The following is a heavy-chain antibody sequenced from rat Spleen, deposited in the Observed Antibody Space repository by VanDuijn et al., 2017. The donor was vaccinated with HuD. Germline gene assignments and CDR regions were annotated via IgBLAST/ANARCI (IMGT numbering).Heavy chain of an antibody. V-gene: IGHV5-25*01. CDR2: ISTGGGNT. CDR3: TRAGNSGFDWFAY. CDR1: GFTFSDYY. J-gene: IGHJ2*01. D-gene: IGHD4-1*01. Sequence: EVQLVESGRTLVQPGRSMKLSCAASGFTFSDYYMAWVRQAPTKGLEWVASISTGGGNTYYRDSVKGRFTISRDNAKSTLYLQMNSLRSEDTATYYCTRAGNSGFDWFAYWGQGVMVTVSS.